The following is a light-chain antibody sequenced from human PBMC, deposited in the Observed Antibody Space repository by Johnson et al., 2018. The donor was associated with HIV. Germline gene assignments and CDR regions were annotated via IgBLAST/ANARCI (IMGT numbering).Light chain of an antibody. CDR2: DNS. CDR1: SSKIGNKY. J-gene: IGLJ1*01. Sequence: QSVLTQPPSVSAAPGQKVTISCSGSSSKIGNKYVSWYQQFPGTAPKVLIYDNSKRPSGIPDRFSGSTSGTSATLVLTGLQTGDEADYYCGTWDSSLSAYVFGTGTKVTVL. CDR3: GTWDSSLSAYV. V-gene: IGLV1-51*01.